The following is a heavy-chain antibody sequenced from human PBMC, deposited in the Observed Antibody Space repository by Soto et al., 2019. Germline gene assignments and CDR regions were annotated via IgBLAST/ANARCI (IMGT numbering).Heavy chain of an antibody. Sequence: SGPTLVNPTQTLTLTCTFSGFSLSTSGVGVGWIGQPPGKALEWLALIYWNDDKRYSPSLKSRLTITKDTSKNQVVLTMTNMDPVDTATYYCAHRRGGYSSSWYGPFDPWGQGTLVTVSS. J-gene: IGHJ5*02. CDR1: GFSLSTSGVG. D-gene: IGHD6-13*01. CDR3: AHRRGGYSSSWYGPFDP. CDR2: IYWNDDK. V-gene: IGHV2-5*01.